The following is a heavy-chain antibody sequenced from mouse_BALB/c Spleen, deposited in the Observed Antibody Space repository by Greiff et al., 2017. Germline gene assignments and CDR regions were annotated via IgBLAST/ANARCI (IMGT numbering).Heavy chain of an antibody. Sequence: VKLVESGAELVRPGVSVKISCKGSGYTFTDYAMHWVKQSHAKSLEWIGVISTYYGDASYNQKFKGKATMTVDKSSSTAYMELARLTSEDSAIYYCARNYDYDWFADWGQGTLVSVSA. V-gene: IGHV1S137*01. J-gene: IGHJ3*01. CDR3: ARNYDYDWFAD. CDR2: ISTYYGDA. D-gene: IGHD2-4*01. CDR1: GYTFTDYA.